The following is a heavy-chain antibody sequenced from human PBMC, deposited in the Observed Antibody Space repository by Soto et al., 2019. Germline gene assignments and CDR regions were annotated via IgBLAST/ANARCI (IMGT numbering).Heavy chain of an antibody. D-gene: IGHD4-4*01. Sequence: EVQLLESGGGLVQPGGSLRLSCAASGFTFTNVAMTWVRQAPGKGLEWVSTITDSGGRTDYADSVKGRFTISRDNSKSTLYLQMNNLRADDTAVYYCAKLYRNPRYFDYWGQGARVTISS. CDR1: GFTFTNVA. CDR2: ITDSGGRT. J-gene: IGHJ4*02. V-gene: IGHV3-23*01. CDR3: AKLYRNPRYFDY.